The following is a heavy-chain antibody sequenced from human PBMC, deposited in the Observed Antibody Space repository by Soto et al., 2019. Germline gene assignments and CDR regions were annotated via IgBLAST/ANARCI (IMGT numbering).Heavy chain of an antibody. CDR2: IYYSVST. Sequence: PSGTLSLTCAVSGGSMIRGGQSWSWIRQPPGKGLECIGYIYYSVSTNYNPSLKSRVTISVDTSKNQFSLKLSSVTAADTAVYSCARDSYYYGSGSYGGFDYCGTGTLVTFSS. D-gene: IGHD3-10*01. V-gene: IGHV4-61*08. CDR1: GGSMIRGGQS. CDR3: ARDSYYYGSGSYGGFDY. J-gene: IGHJ4*02.